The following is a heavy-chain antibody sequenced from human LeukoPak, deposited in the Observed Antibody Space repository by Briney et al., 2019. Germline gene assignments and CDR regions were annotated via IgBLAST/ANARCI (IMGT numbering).Heavy chain of an antibody. Sequence: SETLSLTCSVSGGSISSYLWSWIRQPPGKGLEWIGYIYYSGSTNYNPSLKSRVTISVDTSKNQFSLKLSSVTAADTAVYYRARGTSRGWLQIEGYDYWGQGTLVTVSS. CDR3: ARGTSRGWLQIEGYDY. CDR2: IYYSGST. V-gene: IGHV4-59*01. CDR1: GGSISSYL. D-gene: IGHD5-24*01. J-gene: IGHJ4*02.